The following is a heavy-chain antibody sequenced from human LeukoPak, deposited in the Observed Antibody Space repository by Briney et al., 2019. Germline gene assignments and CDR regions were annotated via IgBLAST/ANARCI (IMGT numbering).Heavy chain of an antibody. CDR1: GGTFSSYA. CDR2: IIPILGIA. J-gene: IGHJ4*02. CDR3: ARDLVPLSSSHHFNHFDY. D-gene: IGHD6-6*01. Sequence: GASVKVSCKASGGTFSSYAISWVRQAPGQGLEWMGRIIPILGIANYAQKFQGRVTITADESTSTAYMELSSLRSEDTAVYYCARDLVPLSSSHHFNHFDYWGQGTLVTVSS. V-gene: IGHV1-69*04.